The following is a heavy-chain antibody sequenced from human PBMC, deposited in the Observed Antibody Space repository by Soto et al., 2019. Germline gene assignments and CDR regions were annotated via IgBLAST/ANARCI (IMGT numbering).Heavy chain of an antibody. Sequence: ASVNLSCKTSGYTFTGYYMHWVRQAPGQGLEWMGWINPNSGGTNYAQKFQGRVTMTRDTSISKAYMELSRLRSDDTAVYYCARRDSLELPVVWGQGTLVTVSS. CDR3: ARRDSLELPVV. J-gene: IGHJ4*02. CDR2: INPNSGGT. V-gene: IGHV1-2*02. D-gene: IGHD1-7*01. CDR1: GYTFTGYY.